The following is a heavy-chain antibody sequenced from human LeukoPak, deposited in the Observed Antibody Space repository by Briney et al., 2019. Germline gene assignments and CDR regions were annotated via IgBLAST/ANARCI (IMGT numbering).Heavy chain of an antibody. J-gene: IGHJ5*02. CDR3: ARVARYYDFWSGNYTRWFDP. V-gene: IGHV1-69*13. CDR1: GGTFSSYA. CDR2: IIPIFGTA. D-gene: IGHD3-3*01. Sequence: SVKVSCKASGGTFSSYAISWVRQAPGQGLEWMGGIIPIFGTANYAQKFQGRVTITADESTSTAYMELSSLRSEDRSVYSCARVARYYDFWSGNYTRWFDPWAQETLVTVSS.